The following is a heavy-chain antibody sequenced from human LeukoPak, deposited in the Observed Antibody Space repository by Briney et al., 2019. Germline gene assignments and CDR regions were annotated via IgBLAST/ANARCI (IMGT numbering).Heavy chain of an antibody. CDR2: INWNGGST. CDR1: GFTFDDYG. CDR3: ARVPDYGDYGDAFDI. V-gene: IGHV3-20*04. Sequence: GXSLRLSCAAAGFTFDDYGMSWVRQAPGKGLEWVSGINWNGGSTVYADSVKGRFTISRDNAKNSLYLQMNSLRAEDTALYYCARVPDYGDYGDAFDIWGQGTMVTVSS. J-gene: IGHJ3*02. D-gene: IGHD4-17*01.